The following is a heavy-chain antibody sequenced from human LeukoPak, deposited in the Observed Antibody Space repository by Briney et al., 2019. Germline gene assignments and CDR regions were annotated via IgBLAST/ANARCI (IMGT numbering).Heavy chain of an antibody. Sequence: PSETLSLTCTVSGYSISSGYYWGWIRQPPGKGLEWIGSIYHSGSTYYNPSLKSRVTISVDTSKNQFSLKLSSVTAADTAVYYCARDQGGNWNYLVPNEAFDIWGQGTMVNVSS. J-gene: IGHJ3*02. V-gene: IGHV4-38-2*02. CDR2: IYHSGST. CDR3: ARDQGGNWNYLVPNEAFDI. D-gene: IGHD1-7*01. CDR1: GYSISSGYY.